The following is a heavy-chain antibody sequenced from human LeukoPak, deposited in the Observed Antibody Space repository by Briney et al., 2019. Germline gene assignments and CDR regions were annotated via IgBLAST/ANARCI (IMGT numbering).Heavy chain of an antibody. V-gene: IGHV1-69*13. Sequence: SVKVSCKASGGTFSSYAISWVRQAPGQALEWMGGIIPIFGTANYAQKFQGRVTITADESTSTAYMELSSLRSEDTAAYYCAKGVRGVTFGMDVWGQGTTVTVSS. CDR2: IIPIFGTA. D-gene: IGHD3-10*01. J-gene: IGHJ6*02. CDR3: AKGVRGVTFGMDV. CDR1: GGTFSSYA.